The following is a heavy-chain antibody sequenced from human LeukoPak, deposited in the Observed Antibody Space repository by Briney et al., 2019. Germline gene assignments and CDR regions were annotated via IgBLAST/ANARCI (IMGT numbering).Heavy chain of an antibody. V-gene: IGHV4-34*01. CDR1: GGSFSGYY. CDR3: ARGLYYGSPGAWFDP. D-gene: IGHD3-10*01. J-gene: IGHJ5*02. CDR2: INHSSST. Sequence: SETLSLTCAVYGGSFSGYYWSWSRQPPGKGLEWIGEINHSSSTNYNPSLKSRVTISVDTSKNQFSLKLSSVTAADTAVYYCARGLYYGSPGAWFDPWGQGTRVTVSS.